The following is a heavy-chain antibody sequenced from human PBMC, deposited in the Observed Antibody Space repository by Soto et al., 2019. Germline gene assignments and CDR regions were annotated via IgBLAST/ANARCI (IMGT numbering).Heavy chain of an antibody. CDR3: ARGEQYSGRIFDY. D-gene: IGHD1-26*01. CDR1: GDSVSSNSTG. Sequence: SQTLSLTCSITGDSVSSNSTGWSWVRQSPSRGLEWLGRTYYRSKWYYEYAVSVRGRITINPDTSKNQYSLQLNSVTPEDTAVYFCARGEQYSGRIFDYWGQGTLVTVSS. CDR2: TYYRSKWYY. J-gene: IGHJ4*01. V-gene: IGHV6-1*01.